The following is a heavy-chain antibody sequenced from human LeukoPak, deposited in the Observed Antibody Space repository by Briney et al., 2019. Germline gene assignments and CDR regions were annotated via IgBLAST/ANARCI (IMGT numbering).Heavy chain of an antibody. D-gene: IGHD3-16*02. CDR1: GGSISTYY. CDR2: IYYSGNT. CDR3: TRANGYSLIDY. V-gene: IGHV4-39*07. J-gene: IGHJ4*02. Sequence: SETLSLTCTVSGGSISTYYWGWIRQAPGKGLEWIGSIYYSGNTYYNSSLKSRVTISLDTSKNQFSLNLFSVTAADTAMYYCTRANGYSLIDYWGQGTLVTVSS.